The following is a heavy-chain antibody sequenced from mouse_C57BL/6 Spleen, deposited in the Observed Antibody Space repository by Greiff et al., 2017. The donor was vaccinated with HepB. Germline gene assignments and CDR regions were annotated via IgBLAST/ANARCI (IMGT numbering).Heavy chain of an antibody. Sequence: VQLQQPGTELVKPGASVKLSCKASGYTFTSYWMHWVKQRPGQGLEWIGNINPSNGGTNYNEKFKSKATLTVDKSSSTAYMQLSSLTSEDSAVYYGARGYGSSSPYFDYWGQGTTLTVSS. J-gene: IGHJ2*01. CDR3: ARGYGSSSPYFDY. CDR2: INPSNGGT. CDR1: GYTFTSYW. D-gene: IGHD1-1*01. V-gene: IGHV1-53*01.